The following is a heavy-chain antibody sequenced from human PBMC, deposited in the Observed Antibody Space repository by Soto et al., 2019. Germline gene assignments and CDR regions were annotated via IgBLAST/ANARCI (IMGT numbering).Heavy chain of an antibody. J-gene: IGHJ3*02. Sequence: GGSLRLSCAASGFTFSSYGMHWVRQAPGKGLEWVAVISYDGSNKYYADSVKGRFTISRDNSKNTLYLQMNSLRAEDTAVYYCAKDAALWDPAPSDAFDIWGQGTMVTVSS. V-gene: IGHV3-30*18. D-gene: IGHD1-26*01. CDR1: GFTFSSYG. CDR3: AKDAALWDPAPSDAFDI. CDR2: ISYDGSNK.